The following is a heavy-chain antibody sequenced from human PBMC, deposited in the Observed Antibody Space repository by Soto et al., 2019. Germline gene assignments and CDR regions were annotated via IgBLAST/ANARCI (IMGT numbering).Heavy chain of an antibody. D-gene: IGHD2-15*01. V-gene: IGHV1-18*01. CDR2: ISAYNGNT. Sequence: ASVKVSCKASGYTFTSYGISWVRQAPGQGLEWMGWISAYNGNTNYAQKLQGRVTMTTDTSTSTAYMELRSLRSDDTAVYYCARVGYCSGGSCYRENYYYYGMDVWGQGTTVTVS. CDR1: GYTFTSYG. J-gene: IGHJ6*02. CDR3: ARVGYCSGGSCYRENYYYYGMDV.